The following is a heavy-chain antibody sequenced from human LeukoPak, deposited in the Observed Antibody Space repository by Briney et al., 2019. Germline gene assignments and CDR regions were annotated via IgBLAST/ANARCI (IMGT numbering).Heavy chain of an antibody. Sequence: ASVKVSCQASGYTFTSYGISWVRQAPGQGLEWMGWISDYDANTNYAQKLQGRVTMTTDTSTSTAYMELRSLRSDDTAVYYCARVSSGTLRYYYGMDVWGQGTTVTVAS. CDR1: GYTFTSYG. D-gene: IGHD6-25*01. J-gene: IGHJ6*02. CDR2: ISDYDANT. V-gene: IGHV1-18*01. CDR3: ARVSSGTLRYYYGMDV.